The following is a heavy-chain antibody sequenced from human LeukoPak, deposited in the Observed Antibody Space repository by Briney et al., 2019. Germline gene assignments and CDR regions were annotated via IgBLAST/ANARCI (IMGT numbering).Heavy chain of an antibody. D-gene: IGHD6-13*01. Sequence: GGSLRLSCAASGFTFSSFAMSWVRQAPGKGLEWVSSISSSSSYIYYADSVKGRFTISRDNAKNSLYLQMNSLRAEDTAVYYCARLGGIAAAGTEVCDYWGQGTLVTVSS. J-gene: IGHJ4*02. V-gene: IGHV3-21*01. CDR1: GFTFSSFA. CDR2: ISSSSSYI. CDR3: ARLGGIAAAGTEVCDY.